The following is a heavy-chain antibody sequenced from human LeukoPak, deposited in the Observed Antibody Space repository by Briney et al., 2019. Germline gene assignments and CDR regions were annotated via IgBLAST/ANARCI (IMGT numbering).Heavy chain of an antibody. D-gene: IGHD3-22*01. CDR2: INHSGST. Sequence: PSETLSLTCAVYGGSLSGYYWSWIRQPPGKGLECIGEINHSGSTNYNPSLKSRVTISVDTSKNQFSLKLSSVTAADTAVYYCARRGEQWLLEYYFDYWGQGTLVTVSS. CDR3: ARRGEQWLLEYYFDY. J-gene: IGHJ4*02. CDR1: GGSLSGYY. V-gene: IGHV4-34*01.